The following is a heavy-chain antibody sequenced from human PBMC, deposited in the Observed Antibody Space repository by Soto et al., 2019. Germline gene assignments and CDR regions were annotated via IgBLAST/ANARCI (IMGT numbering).Heavy chain of an antibody. D-gene: IGHD2-8*01. Sequence: GESLKISCKGSGYTFTNYYITWVRQMPGRGLEWMARIDPSDSYVTYSPSFRGHVTLSIDKSISTAYLQWSSLKASDTAFYYCARPNSNGDFDFWGQGTLVTVSS. CDR1: GYTFTNYY. CDR3: ARPNSNGDFDF. CDR2: IDPSDSYV. V-gene: IGHV5-10-1*01. J-gene: IGHJ4*02.